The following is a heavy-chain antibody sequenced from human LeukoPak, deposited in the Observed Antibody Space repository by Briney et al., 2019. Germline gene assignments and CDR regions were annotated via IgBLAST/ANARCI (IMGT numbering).Heavy chain of an antibody. D-gene: IGHD3-22*01. J-gene: IGHJ3*02. CDR2: IYHSGST. CDR1: GYSISSGYY. V-gene: IGHV4-38-2*02. CDR3: ARDGDYYDSSGNDAFDI. Sequence: SETLSLTCTVSGYSISSGYYWGWIRQPPGKGLEWIGSIYHSGSTYYNPSLKSRVTISVDTSKNQFSLKLSSGTAADTAVYYCARDGDYYDSSGNDAFDIWGQGTMVTVSS.